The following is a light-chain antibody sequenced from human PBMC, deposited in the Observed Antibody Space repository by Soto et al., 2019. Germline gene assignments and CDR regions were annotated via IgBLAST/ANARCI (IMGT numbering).Light chain of an antibody. V-gene: IGLV1-44*01. CDR2: SND. Sequence: QAVVTQPPSASGTPGQRVSISCSGGSSNIGTNTVNWYQHLPGTAPKLLIFSNDERPSGVPDRFSGSKSGTSASLAISGLQSDDEADYYCATWDDSLSGHVVFGGGTKLTVL. J-gene: IGLJ2*01. CDR1: SSNIGTNT. CDR3: ATWDDSLSGHVV.